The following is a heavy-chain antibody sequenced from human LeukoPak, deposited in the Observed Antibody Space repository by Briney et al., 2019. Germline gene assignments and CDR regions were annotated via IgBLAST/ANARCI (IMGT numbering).Heavy chain of an antibody. CDR1: GFTFSSYA. J-gene: IGHJ4*02. Sequence: GGSLRLSCAASGFTFSSYAMHWVRQAPGKGLEYVSAISNIGDSTYYANSVKGRFTISRDNSKNTLFLLMDSLRAEDMAVYFCARVPLGNSYYDYWGQGTLVTVSS. CDR2: ISNIGDST. V-gene: IGHV3-64*01. CDR3: ARVPLGNSYYDY. D-gene: IGHD7-27*01.